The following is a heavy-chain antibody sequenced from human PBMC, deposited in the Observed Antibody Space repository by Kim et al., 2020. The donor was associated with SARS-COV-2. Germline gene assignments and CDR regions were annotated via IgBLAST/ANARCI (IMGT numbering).Heavy chain of an antibody. CDR1: GFTFSSYW. Sequence: GGSLRLSCAASGFTFSSYWMSLVRQAPGKGLEWVANIKQDGSEKYYVDSVKGRFTISRDNAKNSLYLQMNSLRAEDTAVYYCARDSGSFEFRYYYYYYGMDVWGQGTTVTVSS. CDR3: ARDSGSFEFRYYYYYYGMDV. V-gene: IGHV3-7*01. D-gene: IGHD3-10*01. J-gene: IGHJ6*02. CDR2: IKQDGSEK.